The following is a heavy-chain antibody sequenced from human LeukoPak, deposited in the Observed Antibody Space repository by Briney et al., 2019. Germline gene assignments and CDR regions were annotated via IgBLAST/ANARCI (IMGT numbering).Heavy chain of an antibody. CDR1: GFTFSKYA. CDR3: AKDVLIFGVVTKGSGSDY. Sequence: HAGGSLRLSCAASGFTFSKYAMSWVRQAPGKGLEWVSAISGSGGSTYYADSVKGRFTISRDNSKDTLYLQMNSLRAEDTAVYYCAKDVLIFGVVTKGSGSDYWGQGILVTVSS. CDR2: ISGSGGST. V-gene: IGHV3-23*01. J-gene: IGHJ4*02. D-gene: IGHD3-3*01.